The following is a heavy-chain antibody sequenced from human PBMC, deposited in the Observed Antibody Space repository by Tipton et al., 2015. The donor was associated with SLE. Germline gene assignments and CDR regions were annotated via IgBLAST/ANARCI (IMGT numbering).Heavy chain of an antibody. V-gene: IGHV3-30-3*01. Sequence: SLRLSCAASGFTFSSYAMHWVRQAPGKGLEWVAVISYDGSNKYYADSVKGRFTISRDNSKNTLYLQMNSLRAEDTAVYYCARDTPFWSGYNDAFDIWGQGTMVTVSS. CDR3: ARDTPFWSGYNDAFDI. J-gene: IGHJ3*02. CDR1: GFTFSSYA. D-gene: IGHD3-3*01. CDR2: ISYDGSNK.